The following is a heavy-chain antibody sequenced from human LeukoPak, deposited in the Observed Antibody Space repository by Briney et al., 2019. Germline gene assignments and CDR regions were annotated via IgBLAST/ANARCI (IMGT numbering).Heavy chain of an antibody. CDR1: GFTFSDYW. D-gene: IGHD3-22*01. V-gene: IGHV3-74*01. J-gene: IGHJ4*02. CDR3: ARGAGSGYYLVWY. CDR2: ISSDGSRV. Sequence: GGSLRLSCAASGFTFSDYWMHWVRQAPGKGLVWVSRISSDGSRVAYADSVKGRFTISRDNAKNTLYLQMNSLRAEDTAVYYCARGAGSGYYLVWYWGQGTLVTVSS.